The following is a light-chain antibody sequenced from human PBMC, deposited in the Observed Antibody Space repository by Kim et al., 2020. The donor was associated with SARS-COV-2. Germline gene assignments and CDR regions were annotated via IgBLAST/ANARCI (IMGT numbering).Light chain of an antibody. J-gene: IGKJ4*01. CDR3: QQRNNWPPAVT. Sequence: PGEGATLSCSASQSIGISLGWYQHKPGQAPRLLIYDAAIRAAGIPDRFSGGGSGTDFTLTIGNLEPEDFAVYYCQQRNNWPPAVTFGGGTKVDIK. V-gene: IGKV3-11*01. CDR2: DAA. CDR1: QSIGIS.